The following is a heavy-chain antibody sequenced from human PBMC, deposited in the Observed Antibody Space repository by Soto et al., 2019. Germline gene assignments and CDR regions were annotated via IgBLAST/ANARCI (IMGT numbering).Heavy chain of an antibody. V-gene: IGHV3-72*01. CDR1: GFSFGDHH. CDR3: ARADDFWSGYYGGPYYYGMDV. D-gene: IGHD3-3*01. CDR2: ATNRGKSYAT. Sequence: GGSLRLSCAASGFSFGDHHMNWVRQAPGKGLEWVGRATNRGKSYATEDAATVRGRFIISRDDSKNSLYLQMNSLSTDDTAVYYCARADDFWSGYYGGPYYYGMDVWGQGTTVTVSS. J-gene: IGHJ6*02.